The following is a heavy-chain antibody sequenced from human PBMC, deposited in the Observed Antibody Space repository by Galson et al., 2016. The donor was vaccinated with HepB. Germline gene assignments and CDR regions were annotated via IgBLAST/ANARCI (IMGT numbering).Heavy chain of an antibody. CDR2: IYYSGTT. CDR1: GGSISSGGNY. J-gene: IGHJ4*02. V-gene: IGHV4-31*03. CDR3: ARGYMMTFGGVIDSISPLDY. Sequence: TLSLTCTVSGGSISSGGNYWSWIRQHPGKGLEWIGYIYYSGTTYYNPSLRSRVTISVDTSKNQFSLNLSSVTAADTAMYYCARGYMMTFGGVIDSISPLDYWGQGTLVTVSS. D-gene: IGHD3-16*02.